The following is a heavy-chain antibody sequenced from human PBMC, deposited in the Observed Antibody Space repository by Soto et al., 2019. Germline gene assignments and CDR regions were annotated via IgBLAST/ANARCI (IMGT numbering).Heavy chain of an antibody. CDR3: AGVYCGGGSCYNWFDP. CDR1: GGSFIGYY. J-gene: IGHJ5*02. Sequence: SETLSLTCAVYGGSFIGYYWSWIRQPPWKGLEWIGEINHSGSTNYNPSLKSRVTISVDTSKNQFSLKLSSVTAADTAVYYCAGVYCGGGSCYNWFDPWGQGTLVTVSP. D-gene: IGHD2-15*01. CDR2: INHSGST. V-gene: IGHV4-34*01.